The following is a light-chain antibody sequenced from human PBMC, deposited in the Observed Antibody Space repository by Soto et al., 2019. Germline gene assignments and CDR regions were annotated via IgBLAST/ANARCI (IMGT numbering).Light chain of an antibody. V-gene: IGKV3-20*01. Sequence: EIVLTQSPGTLSLSPGERATLSCRASQSVSSDYLAWYQQRPGQAPRLLIYAASSRATGIPDRFSGSGSGTDSTLTISRLEPEDFAVYYCQQYSDSVGTFGQGTKVDI. CDR1: QSVSSDY. CDR3: QQYSDSVGT. J-gene: IGKJ1*01. CDR2: AAS.